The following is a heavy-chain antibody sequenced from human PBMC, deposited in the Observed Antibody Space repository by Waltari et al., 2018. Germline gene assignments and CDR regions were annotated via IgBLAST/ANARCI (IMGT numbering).Heavy chain of an antibody. D-gene: IGHD3-16*01. J-gene: IGHJ4*02. V-gene: IGHV1-18*01. CDR2: ISAFKXKT. Sequence: QVHLVQSGAEVRRPGASVRVSCKSSXFTFIDYIFIWVRQAPGQCLEWMGCISAFKXKTNHAQTSPGRXTMXTDTPXSXVYMELRXXXSDDXAVYYCAIGGXQDWGDYXGQGTLVTVXS. CDR3: AIGGXQDWGDY. CDR1: XFTFIDYI.